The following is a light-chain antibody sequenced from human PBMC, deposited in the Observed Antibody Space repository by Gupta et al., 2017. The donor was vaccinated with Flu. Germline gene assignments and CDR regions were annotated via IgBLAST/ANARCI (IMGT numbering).Light chain of an antibody. CDR1: QYIRNT. Sequence: MTQAPSSLSASVGDRVTITCRASQYIRNTLGWYQQKPGKAPKLLMYNVSTLQSGVPSRFSGSGSGADFTLTISGLQPEDLATYYCLHDYNYPITLGGGTKVKI. CDR2: NVS. J-gene: IGKJ4*01. V-gene: IGKV1-6*01. CDR3: LHDYNYPIT.